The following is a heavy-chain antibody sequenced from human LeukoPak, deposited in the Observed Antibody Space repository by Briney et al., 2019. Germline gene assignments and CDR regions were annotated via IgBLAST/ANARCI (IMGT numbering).Heavy chain of an antibody. CDR2: VDPEDGET. V-gene: IGHV1-69-2*01. J-gene: IGHJ4*02. CDR1: GYTFTDYY. CDR3: ATRGEFDWLFFDY. D-gene: IGHD3-9*01. Sequence: ASVKVSCKXSGYTFTDYYMHWVQQAPGKGLEWMGLVDPEDGETIYAEKFQGRATITADTSTDTAYMELSSLRSEDTAVYYCATRGEFDWLFFDYWGQGTLVTVSS.